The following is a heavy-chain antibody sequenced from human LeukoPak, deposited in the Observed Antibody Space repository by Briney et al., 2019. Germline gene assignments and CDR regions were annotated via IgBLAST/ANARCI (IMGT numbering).Heavy chain of an antibody. CDR2: ISGSGGSA. CDR3: AKDPGGREPPYYYYYMDV. CDR1: GFTFSSYG. J-gene: IGHJ6*03. D-gene: IGHD1-26*01. V-gene: IGHV3-23*01. Sequence: PGGSLRLSCAASGFTFSSYGMSWVRQAPGKGLEWVSAISGSGGSAYYADSVKGRFTISRDNSKNTLYLQMNSLRAEDTAVYYCAKDPGGREPPYYYYYMDVWGKGTTVTISS.